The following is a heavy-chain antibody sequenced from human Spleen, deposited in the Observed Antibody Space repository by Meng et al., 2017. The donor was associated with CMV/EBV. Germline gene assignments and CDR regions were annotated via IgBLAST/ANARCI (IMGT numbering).Heavy chain of an antibody. CDR1: GFTVSSNY. D-gene: IGHD2/OR15-2a*01. Sequence: GGSLRLSCAASGFTVSSNYMSWVRQAPGKGLEWVSAISGSGGSTYYADSVKGRFTISRDNSKNTLYLQMNSLRAEDTALYYCARGGNKWELLSLGFDPWGQGTLVTVSS. V-gene: IGHV3-23*01. J-gene: IGHJ5*02. CDR3: ARGGNKWELLSLGFDP. CDR2: ISGSGGST.